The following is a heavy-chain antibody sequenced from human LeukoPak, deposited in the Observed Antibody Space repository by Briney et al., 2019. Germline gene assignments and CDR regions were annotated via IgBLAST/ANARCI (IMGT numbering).Heavy chain of an antibody. CDR3: ARAKPGGNWFDP. CDR2: INQDGSER. J-gene: IGHJ5*02. D-gene: IGHD3-16*01. CDR1: GFTFSSYW. Sequence: GGSLRLSCAASGFTFSSYWMSWVRQAPGKGLEWVANINQDGSERYYVDSVKGRFTISRDNANNTLYLQMNSLRAEDTALYYCARAKPGGNWFDPWGQGTLVTVSS. V-gene: IGHV3-7*02.